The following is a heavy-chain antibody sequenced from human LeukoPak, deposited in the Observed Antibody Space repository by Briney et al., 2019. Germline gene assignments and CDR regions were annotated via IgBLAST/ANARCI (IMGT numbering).Heavy chain of an antibody. J-gene: IGHJ4*02. V-gene: IGHV3-30*04. Sequence: GGSLRLSCAASGFTFSRHPMHWVRQAPGKGLEWVTIISFDGSGKYYADSVKGRFTISRDNSKNTLYLQMNSLRAEDTAVYYCARGYYYGGYYFDYWGQGTLVTVSS. CDR2: ISFDGSGK. D-gene: IGHD3-10*01. CDR3: ARGYYYGGYYFDY. CDR1: GFTFSRHP.